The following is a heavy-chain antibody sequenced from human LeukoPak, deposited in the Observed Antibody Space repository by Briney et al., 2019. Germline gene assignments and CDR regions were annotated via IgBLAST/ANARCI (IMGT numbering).Heavy chain of an antibody. D-gene: IGHD3-10*01. V-gene: IGHV4-31*03. Sequence: KASETLSLTCTVSGGSISSGGYYWSWIRQHPGKGLEWIGYIYYSGSTYYNPSLKSRVTRSVDTSKNQFSLKLSSVTAADTAVYYCARVLTWVSGSPHPYWYFDLWGRGTLVTVSS. CDR3: ARVLTWVSGSPHPYWYFDL. CDR2: IYYSGST. CDR1: GGSISSGGYY. J-gene: IGHJ2*01.